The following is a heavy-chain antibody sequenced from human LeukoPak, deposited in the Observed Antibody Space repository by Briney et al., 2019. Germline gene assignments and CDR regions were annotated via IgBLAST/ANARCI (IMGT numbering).Heavy chain of an antibody. CDR3: ARDGGVCSSGWSPLFYFDY. Sequence: SVKVSCKASGGTFSSYAISWVRRAPGQGLEWMGGIIPIFGTANYAQKFQGRVTITADESTSTAYMELSSLRSEDTAVYYCARDGGVCSSGWSPLFYFDYWGQGTLVTVSS. D-gene: IGHD6-19*01. V-gene: IGHV1-69*01. J-gene: IGHJ4*02. CDR1: GGTFSSYA. CDR2: IIPIFGTA.